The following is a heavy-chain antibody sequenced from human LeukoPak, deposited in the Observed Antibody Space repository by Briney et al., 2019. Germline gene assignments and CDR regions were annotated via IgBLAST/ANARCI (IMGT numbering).Heavy chain of an antibody. V-gene: IGHV4-59*08. CDR3: ARTGEPFPDAFHI. CDR2: IYYSGST. CDR1: GGSISSYY. D-gene: IGHD3-16*01. Sequence: SETLSLTCTVSGGSISSYYWSWIRQPPGKGLEWIGYIYYSGSTNYNPSLKSRVTISVDTSKNQFSLKLSSVTAADTAVYYCARTGEPFPDAFHIWGQGTMVTVSS. J-gene: IGHJ3*02.